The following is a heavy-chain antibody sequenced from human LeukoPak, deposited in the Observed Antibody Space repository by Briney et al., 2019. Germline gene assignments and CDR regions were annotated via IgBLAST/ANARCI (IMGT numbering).Heavy chain of an antibody. CDR1: GSTFSTYS. Sequence: PGGSLRLSCAASGSTFSTYSMNWVRQAPGKGLEWVSSISSSSNYIYYADSMKGRFTISRDNAKNSLYLQMNSLRAEDTAVYYCAGDPRSSSGYSSYASDIWGQGTMVTVSS. CDR3: AGDPRSSSGYSSYASDI. D-gene: IGHD3-22*01. V-gene: IGHV3-21*01. J-gene: IGHJ3*02. CDR2: ISSSSNYI.